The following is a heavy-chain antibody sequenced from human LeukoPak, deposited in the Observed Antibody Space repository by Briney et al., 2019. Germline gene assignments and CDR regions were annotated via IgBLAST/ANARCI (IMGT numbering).Heavy chain of an antibody. CDR1: GGSFSCYY. CDR2: INHSGST. J-gene: IGHJ4*02. Sequence: SETLSLTCAVYGGSFSCYYWSWIRQPPGKGLEWIGEINHSGSTNYNPSLKSRVTISVDTSKNQFSLKLSSVTAADTAVYYCARILLGYCSGGSCLNLYYFDYWGQGTLVTVSS. V-gene: IGHV4-34*01. D-gene: IGHD2-15*01. CDR3: ARILLGYCSGGSCLNLYYFDY.